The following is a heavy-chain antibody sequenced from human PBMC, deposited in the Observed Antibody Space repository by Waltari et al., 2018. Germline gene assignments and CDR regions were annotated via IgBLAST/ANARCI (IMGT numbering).Heavy chain of an antibody. Sequence: VQLQESDPGLVKPSETLSLTCSVSGGAISGYYVSWIRPAPGKKLEWIGNIYYTGSTNYNPSLKSRATISLDTSKNQLSLQLDSMTAADTAVYYCARGHLNSPFDDWGQGAMVAVSS. CDR2: IYYTGST. J-gene: IGHJ3*01. CDR1: GGAISGYY. D-gene: IGHD1-7*01. V-gene: IGHV4-59*01. CDR3: ARGHLNSPFDD.